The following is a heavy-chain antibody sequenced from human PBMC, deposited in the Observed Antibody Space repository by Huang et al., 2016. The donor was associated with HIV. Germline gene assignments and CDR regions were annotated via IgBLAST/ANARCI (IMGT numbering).Heavy chain of an antibody. V-gene: IGHV4-34*02. D-gene: IGHD3-10*01. Sequence: QVHLQQWGAGLLKSAETLSLTCAVYGGSLSGYYWSWLRQTPGKGLEWLGEINHLGSHNYNPALKSRVSIAMDGSKKQFSLKLRSISDADTAVYFCARDATKNPRGWFDPWGQGTLVTVSS. CDR1: GGSLSGYY. CDR2: INHLGSH. CDR3: ARDATKNPRGWFDP. J-gene: IGHJ5*02.